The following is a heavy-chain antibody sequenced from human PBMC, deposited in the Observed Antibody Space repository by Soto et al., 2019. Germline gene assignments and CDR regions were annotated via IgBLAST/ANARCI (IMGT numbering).Heavy chain of an antibody. CDR1: GGTFSSYA. CDR3: ARHVPAAGYYYGMDV. J-gene: IGHJ6*02. V-gene: IGHV1-69*13. CDR2: IIPIFGTA. D-gene: IGHD2-2*01. Sequence: SVKVSCKASGGTFSSYAISWVRQAPGQGLEWMGGIIPIFGTANYAQKFQGRVTITADESTSTAYMELSSLRSEDTAVYYCARHVPAAGYYYGMDVWGQGTTVTVSS.